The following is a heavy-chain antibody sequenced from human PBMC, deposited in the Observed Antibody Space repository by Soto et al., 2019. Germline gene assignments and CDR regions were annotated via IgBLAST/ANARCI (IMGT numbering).Heavy chain of an antibody. Sequence: SETLSLTCTVSGGSISGYFWGWIRQPPGKGLEWIGYIYYNGSTNYNPSLKSRVTISVDTSKNQFSLKLTSVTAADTAVYYCAVRGYSYGFKWFDPWGEGTLVTVSS. CDR2: IYYNGST. J-gene: IGHJ5*02. D-gene: IGHD5-18*01. V-gene: IGHV4-59*01. CDR1: GGSISGYF. CDR3: AVRGYSYGFKWFDP.